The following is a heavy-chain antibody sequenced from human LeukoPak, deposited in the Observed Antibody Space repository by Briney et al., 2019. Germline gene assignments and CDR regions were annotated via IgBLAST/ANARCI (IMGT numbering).Heavy chain of an antibody. V-gene: IGHV3-53*01. D-gene: IGHD6-19*01. Sequence: GGSLRLSCAASGFTVTTNYMTWVRQAPGKGLEWVSVLYSDGNTKYADSVQGRFTISRDNSKNTLDLEMNSLSPDDTAVYYCARGVEPVAANPLAYWGQGTLVTVSS. CDR1: GFTVTTNY. J-gene: IGHJ4*02. CDR3: ARGVEPVAANPLAY. CDR2: LYSDGNT.